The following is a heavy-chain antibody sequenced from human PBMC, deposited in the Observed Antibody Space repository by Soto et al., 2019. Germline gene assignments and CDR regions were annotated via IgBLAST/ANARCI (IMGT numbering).Heavy chain of an antibody. CDR1: GFTFSSYG. Sequence: LRLSCAASGFTFSSYGMHWVRQAPGKGLEWVAVISYDGSNKYYADSVKGRFTISRDNSKNTLYLQMNSLRAEDTAVYYCAKVGSSTVTFFDYWGQGTLVTVSS. V-gene: IGHV3-30*18. CDR2: ISYDGSNK. CDR3: AKVGSSTVTFFDY. J-gene: IGHJ4*02. D-gene: IGHD4-4*01.